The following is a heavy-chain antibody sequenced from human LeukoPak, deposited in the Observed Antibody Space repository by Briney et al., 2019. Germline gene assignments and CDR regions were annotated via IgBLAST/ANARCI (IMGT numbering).Heavy chain of an antibody. V-gene: IGHV1-18*01. Sequence: VASVKVSCKASGYTFSNYGISWVRQAPGQGLEWVGWIRGDNGNTNYAQKFQGRVTMTTETSTSTAYMELGSLGSDETAVYYCARVDLLTGYYFFDYWGQGTLVTVSS. J-gene: IGHJ4*02. CDR1: GYTFSNYG. D-gene: IGHD3-9*01. CDR2: IRGDNGNT. CDR3: ARVDLLTGYYFFDY.